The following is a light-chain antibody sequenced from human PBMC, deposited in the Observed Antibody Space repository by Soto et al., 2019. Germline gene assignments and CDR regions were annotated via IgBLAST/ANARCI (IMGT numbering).Light chain of an antibody. J-gene: IGKJ2*01. CDR2: DAS. Sequence: EIVLTQPPATLSLSPGERATLSCRASQSVSSYLAWYQQKPGQAPRLLIYDASNRATGIPARFSGSGSGTDSTLTISSLEPEDFAVYYCQQRSNWPATFGQGTTLEIK. V-gene: IGKV3-11*01. CDR3: QQRSNWPAT. CDR1: QSVSSY.